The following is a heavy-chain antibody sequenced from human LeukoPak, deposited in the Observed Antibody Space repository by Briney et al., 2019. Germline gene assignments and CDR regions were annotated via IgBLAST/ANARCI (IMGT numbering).Heavy chain of an antibody. Sequence: ASVKVSCKASGYTFTSYDINWVRQATGQGLEWMGWMNPNSGNTGYAQKFQGRVTMTRNTSISTAYMELSSLRSEDAAVYYCARVDGYNLNAIDYWGQGTLVTVSS. CDR1: GYTFTSYD. CDR3: ARVDGYNLNAIDY. V-gene: IGHV1-8*01. D-gene: IGHD5-24*01. J-gene: IGHJ4*02. CDR2: MNPNSGNT.